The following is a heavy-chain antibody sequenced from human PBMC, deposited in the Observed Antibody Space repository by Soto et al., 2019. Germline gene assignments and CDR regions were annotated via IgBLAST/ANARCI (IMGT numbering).Heavy chain of an antibody. D-gene: IGHD6-25*01. CDR2: IHYSGTT. J-gene: IGHJ5*02. CDR3: ARQSPATMDLFDP. V-gene: IGHV4-61*01. Sequence: QVQLQESGPGLVKPSETLSLTCSVSGGSVSSGTYYWSWIRQSPGKRLEWIGYIHYSGTTSYNPSLKSRLSISVDRSRDQFSLKMTSVTAADTAVYYCARQSPATMDLFDPWGQGTLVTVSS. CDR1: GGSVSSGTYY.